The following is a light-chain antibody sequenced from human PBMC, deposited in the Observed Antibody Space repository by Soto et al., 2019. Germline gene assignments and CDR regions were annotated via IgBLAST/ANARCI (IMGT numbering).Light chain of an antibody. J-gene: IGKJ3*01. CDR3: QQRFTWPS. V-gene: IGKV3-11*01. Sequence: ETVLTQSPATLSLSPGERATLSCRASQSISRYLAWYQQKPGQAPRLLIYDASNRATVIPARFSGSGSGTDFTLTISSLEPEDFAVYYCQQRFTWPSFGPGTKVDIK. CDR2: DAS. CDR1: QSISRY.